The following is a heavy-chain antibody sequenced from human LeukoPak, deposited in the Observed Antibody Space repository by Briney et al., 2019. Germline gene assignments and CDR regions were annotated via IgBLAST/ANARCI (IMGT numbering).Heavy chain of an antibody. CDR2: TYYRSKWYN. Sequence: SQTLSLTCAISGDSVSSNSAAWNWIRQSPSRGLEWLGRTYYRSKWYNDYAVSVKSRITINPDTSKNQFSLQLNSVTPEDTAVYYCARRPDFWDYYYYYMDVWGKGTTVTVSS. CDR3: ARRPDFWDYYYYYMDV. D-gene: IGHD3-3*01. J-gene: IGHJ6*03. V-gene: IGHV6-1*01. CDR1: GDSVSSNSAA.